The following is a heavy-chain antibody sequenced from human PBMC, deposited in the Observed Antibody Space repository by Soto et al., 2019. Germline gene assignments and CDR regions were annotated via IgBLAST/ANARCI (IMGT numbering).Heavy chain of an antibody. J-gene: IGHJ4*02. Sequence: QVQLVQSGAEVKKPGSTVKVSCKASGGPSINYAITWVRQAPGQGLEWMGGIIPLFKRTNYAENFQGRVAITTDDFTSTTYLEMNTLRSDDTAVYYWATYKPSLWGVPIFDHWGQGTLVSVSS. V-gene: IGHV1-69*01. CDR1: GGPSINYA. CDR3: ATYKPSLWGVPIFDH. D-gene: IGHD3-16*01. CDR2: IIPLFKRT.